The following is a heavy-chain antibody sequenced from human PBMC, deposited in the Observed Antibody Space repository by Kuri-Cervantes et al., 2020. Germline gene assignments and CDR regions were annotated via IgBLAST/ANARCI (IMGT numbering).Heavy chain of an antibody. CDR1: GGSISSSNW. CDR2: IYHSGST. D-gene: IGHD5-12*01. V-gene: IGHV4-4*02. CDR3: ARDWRDSGYDLRHFSSSWFDP. Sequence: GSLRLSCAVSGGSISSSNWWSWVRQPPGKGLEWIGEIYHSGSTNYNPSLKSRVTISVDKSKNQFSLKLSSVTAADTAVYYCARDWRDSGYDLRHFSSSWFDPWGQGTLVTVSS. J-gene: IGHJ5*02.